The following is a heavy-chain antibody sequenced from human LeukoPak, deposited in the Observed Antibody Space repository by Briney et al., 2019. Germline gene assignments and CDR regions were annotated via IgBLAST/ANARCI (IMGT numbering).Heavy chain of an antibody. V-gene: IGHV3-30*18. CDR1: GRMFITYN. Sequence: PAESLRLSCAASGRMFITYNMHWVRQAPGKGLEWVSMISADESDITSTDSVKGRFTISRDNSKKTVYLQLSSLRVDDTADYYFAKDAERGCDFSNPLQSWGQGTLVTVSS. D-gene: IGHD4-11*01. J-gene: IGHJ4*02. CDR3: AKDAERGCDFSNPLQS. CDR2: ISADESDI.